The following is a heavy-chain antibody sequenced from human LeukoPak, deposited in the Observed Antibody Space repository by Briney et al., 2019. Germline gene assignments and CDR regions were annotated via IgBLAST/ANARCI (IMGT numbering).Heavy chain of an antibody. D-gene: IGHD3-22*01. CDR2: ISSSSSSV. Sequence: GGSLRLSCAASGFTFSTYSMSWVRQAPGKGLEWVSYISSSSSSVHYADSVKGRFTISRDNAKNSLYLQMNSLRDEDTAVYYCARNYYLDSSSLHWGQGTLVTVSS. CDR3: ARNYYLDSSSLH. CDR1: GFTFSTYS. J-gene: IGHJ4*02. V-gene: IGHV3-48*02.